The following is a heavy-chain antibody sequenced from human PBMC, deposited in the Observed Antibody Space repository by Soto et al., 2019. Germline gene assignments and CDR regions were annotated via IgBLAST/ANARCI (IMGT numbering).Heavy chain of an antibody. CDR1: GFTFDDYA. CDR3: AKENSSGFNYYYGMDV. Sequence: PGGSLRLCCAASGFTFDDYALPWVRQALGKGLEWVSGISWNSGSIGYADSVKGRFTISRDNPKNSLYLQMNILRAEDTALYYCAKENSSGFNYYYGMDVWGQGTTVTVSS. CDR2: ISWNSGSI. J-gene: IGHJ6*02. D-gene: IGHD6-19*01. V-gene: IGHV3-9*01.